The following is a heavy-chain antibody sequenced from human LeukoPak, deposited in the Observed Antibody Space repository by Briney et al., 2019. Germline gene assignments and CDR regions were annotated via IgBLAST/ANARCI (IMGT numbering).Heavy chain of an antibody. D-gene: IGHD2-8*02. V-gene: IGHV3-23*01. CDR2: ITGNTGNT. CDR3: AKGTLGSCAGARCYPFDH. CDR1: GFTFSSYA. Sequence: PGGSLRLSCGASGFTFSSYAMNWVRQAPGKEMEWVSSITGNTGNTYVAEPVKSRFTIYRDNSRNTLYLQMNTLRAKDTAIYYCAKGTLGSCAGARCYPFDHWGQGALVTVSS. J-gene: IGHJ4*02.